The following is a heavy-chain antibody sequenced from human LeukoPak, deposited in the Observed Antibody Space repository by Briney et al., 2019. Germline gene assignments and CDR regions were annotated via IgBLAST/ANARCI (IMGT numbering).Heavy chain of an antibody. CDR2: IYYSGST. V-gene: IGHV4-34*01. Sequence: SETLSLTCAVYGGSFSGYYWSWIRQPPGKGLEWIGSIYYSGSTYYNPSLKSRVTISVDTSKNQFSLKLSSVTAADTAVYYCARYRSGWLAYWGQGTLVTVSS. J-gene: IGHJ4*02. CDR3: ARYRSGWLAY. CDR1: GGSFSGYY. D-gene: IGHD6-19*01.